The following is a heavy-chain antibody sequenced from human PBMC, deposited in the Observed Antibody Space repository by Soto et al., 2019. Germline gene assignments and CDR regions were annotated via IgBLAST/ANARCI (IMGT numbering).Heavy chain of an antibody. CDR2: IKSKTDGGTT. V-gene: IGHV3-15*01. D-gene: IGHD6-6*01. CDR3: TTEPKSSSRRGGRASVY. Sequence: GGSLRLSCAASGFTFSNAWMSWVRQAPGKGLEWVGRIKSKTDGGTTDYAAPVKGRFTISRDDSKNTLYLQMNSLKTEDTAVYYCTTEPKSSSRRGGRASVYWGQGTLVTVSS. CDR1: GFTFSNAW. J-gene: IGHJ4*02.